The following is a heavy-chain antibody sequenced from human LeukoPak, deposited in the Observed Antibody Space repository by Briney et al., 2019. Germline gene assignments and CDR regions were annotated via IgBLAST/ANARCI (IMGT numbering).Heavy chain of an antibody. J-gene: IGHJ6*02. V-gene: IGHV3-7*01. CDR1: GFTFSSYW. D-gene: IGHD4-11*01. Sequence: PGGSLRLSCAASGFTFSSYWMSWVRQAPGKGLEWVANIKQDGSEKYYVDSAKGRFTISRDNAKNSLYLQMNSLRAEDTAVYYCARSSYSNYVLSYYCGMDVWGQGTTVTVSS. CDR3: ARSSYSNYVLSYYCGMDV. CDR2: IKQDGSEK.